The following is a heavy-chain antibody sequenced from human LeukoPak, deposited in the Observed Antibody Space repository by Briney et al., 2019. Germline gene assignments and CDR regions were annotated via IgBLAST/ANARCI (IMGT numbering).Heavy chain of an antibody. V-gene: IGHV4-34*01. CDR3: AGGRDEQPFDI. D-gene: IGHD6-13*01. CDR1: GGSFSGYY. J-gene: IGHJ3*02. CDR2: INHSGST. Sequence: PSETLSLTCAVYGGSFSGYYWSWIRQPPGKGLEWIGEINHSGSTNYNPSLKSRVTISVDTSKNQFSLKLSSVTAADTAVYYCAGGRDEQPFDIWGQGTMVTVSS.